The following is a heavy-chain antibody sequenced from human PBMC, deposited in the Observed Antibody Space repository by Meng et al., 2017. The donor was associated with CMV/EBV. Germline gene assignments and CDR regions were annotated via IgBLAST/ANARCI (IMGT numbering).Heavy chain of an antibody. J-gene: IGHJ4*02. Sequence: ASGGTFSSYTVSWVRQDPGQGLEGVGRIIPILGIANNAQKFQGRVTITADKSTSTAYMELSSLRSEDTAVYYCARGAFYSSSSPFDYWGQGTLVTV. CDR1: GGTFSSYT. D-gene: IGHD6-6*01. CDR3: ARGAFYSSSSPFDY. CDR2: IIPILGIA. V-gene: IGHV1-69*02.